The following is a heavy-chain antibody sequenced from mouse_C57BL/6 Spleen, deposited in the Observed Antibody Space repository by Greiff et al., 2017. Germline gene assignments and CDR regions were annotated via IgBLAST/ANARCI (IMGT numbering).Heavy chain of an antibody. D-gene: IGHD1-1*01. CDR2: IWSGGST. CDR1: GFSLTSYG. J-gene: IGHJ2*01. CDR3: AREGTTGVEGQYYFDY. Sequence: VKLQESGPGLVQPSQRLSITCTVSGFSLTSYGVHWVRQSPGKGLEWLGAIWSGGSTDYNAAFISRLSISKDNSKSQVFFKMNSLQADDTAIYYGAREGTTGVEGQYYFDYWGQGTTLTVSS. V-gene: IGHV2-2*01.